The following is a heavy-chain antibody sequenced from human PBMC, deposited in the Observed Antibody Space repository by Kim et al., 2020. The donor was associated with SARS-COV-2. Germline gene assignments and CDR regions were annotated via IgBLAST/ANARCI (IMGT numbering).Heavy chain of an antibody. J-gene: IGHJ4*02. CDR2: IKTDESTT. CDR3: ARSSYYYDN. CDR1: GFTFSSHW. D-gene: IGHD3-22*01. V-gene: IGHV3-74*01. Sequence: GGSLRLSCAASGFTFSSHWMHWVRQAPGKGLVWVSRIKTDESTTSYADSVKGRFTISRDNAKNTLYLQMNSLRAEDTAVYYCARSSYYYDNWGQGTLVTVSS.